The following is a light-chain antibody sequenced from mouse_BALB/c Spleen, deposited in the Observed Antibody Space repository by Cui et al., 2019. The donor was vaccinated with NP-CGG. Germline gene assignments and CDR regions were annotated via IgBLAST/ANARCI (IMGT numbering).Light chain of an antibody. CDR2: GTN. J-gene: IGLJ1*01. V-gene: IGLV1*01. CDR3: PLG. CDR1: TGAVTTSNY. Sequence: QAVVTQESALTTSPGETVTLTCRSSTGAVTTSNYANWVQEKPDHLFTGLIGGTNNRAPGVPARFSGSLIGDKAALTITGAQTEDEAMVQQPLGVGGGTKLTVL.